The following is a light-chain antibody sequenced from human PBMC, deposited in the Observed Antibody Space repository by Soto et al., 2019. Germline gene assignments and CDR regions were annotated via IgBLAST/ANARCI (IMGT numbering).Light chain of an antibody. J-gene: IGKJ5*01. CDR3: QQDGTWIT. CDR1: QWFSGKN. CDR2: SSS. V-gene: IGKV3-20*01. Sequence: EIVLTQSPATLSLSPGERVSLSCGASQWFSGKNLAWYQQKPGQPPGLLIYSSSVRASGVPDRFRGSGSGTDFTLTITRLEPEDFGAYYWQQDGTWITFGQGTRLETK.